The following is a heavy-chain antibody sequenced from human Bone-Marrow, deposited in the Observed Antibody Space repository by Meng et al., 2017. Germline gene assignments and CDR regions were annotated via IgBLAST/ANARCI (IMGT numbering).Heavy chain of an antibody. CDR1: GFTFSDHY. Sequence: GESLKISCAASGFTFSDHYMDWVRQAPGKGLEWVGRTRNKANSYTTEYAASVKGRFTISRDDSKNSLYLQMNSLKTEDTAVYYCAREKGSEYYYGSGSYMDYYGMDVWGKGTTVTVSS. CDR2: TRNKANSYTT. J-gene: IGHJ6*04. CDR3: AREKGSEYYYGSGSYMDYYGMDV. D-gene: IGHD3-10*01. V-gene: IGHV3-72*01.